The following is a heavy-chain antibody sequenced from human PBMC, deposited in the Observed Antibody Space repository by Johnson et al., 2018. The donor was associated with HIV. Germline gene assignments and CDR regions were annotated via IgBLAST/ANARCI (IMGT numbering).Heavy chain of an antibody. J-gene: IGHJ3*02. V-gene: IGHV3-30*02. D-gene: IGHD6-19*01. CDR1: GFTVSSNY. CDR3: TTARIRLWSSSAWTGFWAFDI. CDR2: IQYDGSTK. Sequence: QVQLVESGGGLIQPGGSLRLSCAASGFTVSSNYMSCVRQAPGKGLEWVAFIQYDGSTKYYADSVRGRFTISRDNSKNTLYLQRNSLKTEDTAVYYCTTARIRLWSSSAWTGFWAFDIWGQGTVVTVSS.